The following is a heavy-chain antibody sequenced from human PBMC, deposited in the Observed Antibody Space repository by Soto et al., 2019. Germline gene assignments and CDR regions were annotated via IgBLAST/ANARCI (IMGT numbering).Heavy chain of an antibody. D-gene: IGHD2-15*01. J-gene: IGHJ6*02. Sequence: VQLLESGGTLVQPGGSLRLSCAASGFTFSSYSMSWVRQAPGKGLEWVSGISGSGAGTYYADSVQGRFTISRDNSENKVFLQMNSLRAEDTAVYYCANARYCYGGSCYGLPYYYGMAVWGQGTTVTVSS. CDR3: ANARYCYGGSCYGLPYYYGMAV. V-gene: IGHV3-23*01. CDR1: GFTFSSYS. CDR2: ISGSGAGT.